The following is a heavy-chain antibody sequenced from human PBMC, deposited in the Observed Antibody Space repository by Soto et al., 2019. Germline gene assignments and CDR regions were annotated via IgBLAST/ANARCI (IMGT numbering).Heavy chain of an antibody. D-gene: IGHD6-19*01. J-gene: IGHJ4*02. Sequence: GGSLRLSCAASGFTFTTYAMSWVRQAPGKGLEWVSGISGSGGSTYYADSVKGRFTTSRDNSENTLYLQMNSLRADDTAVYYCGRGSSGWYQFDHWGQGTLVTVSS. CDR3: GRGSSGWYQFDH. CDR1: GFTFTTYA. V-gene: IGHV3-23*01. CDR2: ISGSGGST.